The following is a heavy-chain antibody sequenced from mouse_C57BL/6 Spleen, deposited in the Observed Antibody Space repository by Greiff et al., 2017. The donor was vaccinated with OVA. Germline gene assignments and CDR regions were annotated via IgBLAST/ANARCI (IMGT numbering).Heavy chain of an antibody. CDR2: IDPNSGGT. J-gene: IGHJ1*03. V-gene: IGHV1-72*01. D-gene: IGHD2-3*01. Sequence: VKLQQPGAELVKPGASVKLSCKASGYTFTSYWMHWVKQRPGRGLAWIGRIDPNSGGTKYNEKFKSKATLTVDKPSSTAYMQLSSLTSEDSAVYYCARRAADDGYYVWYFDVWGTGTTVTVSS. CDR3: ARRAADDGYYVWYFDV. CDR1: GYTFTSYW.